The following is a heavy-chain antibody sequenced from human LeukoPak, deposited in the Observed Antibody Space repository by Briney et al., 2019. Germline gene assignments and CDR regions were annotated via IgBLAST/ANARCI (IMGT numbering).Heavy chain of an antibody. CDR2: INPNSGGT. D-gene: IGHD3-22*01. CDR1: GYTFTGYY. J-gene: IGHJ4*02. CDR3: ASSITMIVVVTPSPNFDY. Sequence: ASVKVSCKASGYTFTGYYMHWVRQAPGQGLEWMGWINPNSGGTNYAQKFQGRVTMTRDTSISTAYMELSRLRSDDTAVYYCASSITMIVVVTPSPNFDYWGQGTLVTVSS. V-gene: IGHV1-2*02.